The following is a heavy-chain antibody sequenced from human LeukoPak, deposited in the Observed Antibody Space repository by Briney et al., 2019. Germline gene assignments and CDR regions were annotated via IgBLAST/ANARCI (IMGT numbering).Heavy chain of an antibody. Sequence: GRSLRLSCAASGFTFSSYWMHWVRQAPGKGLVWVSRINTDGSSTSYADSVKGRFTISRDNAKNSLYLQMNSLRAEDTAVYYCASMQWLVRAIDYWGQGALVTVSS. D-gene: IGHD6-19*01. CDR2: INTDGSST. J-gene: IGHJ4*02. CDR3: ASMQWLVRAIDY. V-gene: IGHV3-74*01. CDR1: GFTFSSYW.